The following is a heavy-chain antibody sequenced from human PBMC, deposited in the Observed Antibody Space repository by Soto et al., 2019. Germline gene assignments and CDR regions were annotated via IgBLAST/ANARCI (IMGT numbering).Heavy chain of an antibody. J-gene: IGHJ5*02. V-gene: IGHV4-30-2*01. CDR1: GGSISSGGYS. CDR2: IYHSGST. D-gene: IGHD6-13*01. Sequence: QLQLQESGSGLVKPSQTLSLTCAVSGGSISSGGYSWSWIRQPPGKGLECIGYIYHSGSTYYNPSRKWRATISVDRAKNQFSLKLSSVTAADTAVYYCARVAMAAAGMGWFDPWGQGTLVIVSS. CDR3: ARVAMAAAGMGWFDP.